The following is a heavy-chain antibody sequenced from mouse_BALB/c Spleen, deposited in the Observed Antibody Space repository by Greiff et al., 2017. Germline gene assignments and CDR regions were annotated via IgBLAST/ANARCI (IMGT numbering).Heavy chain of an antibody. V-gene: IGHV1S137*01. CDR2: ISTYYGDA. CDR1: GYTFTDYA. D-gene: IGHD6-1*01. Sequence: VQLKESGAELVRPGVSVKISCKGSGYTFTDYAMHWVKQSHAKSLEWIGVISTYYGDASYNQKFKGKATMTVDKSSSTAYMELARLTSEDSAIYYCARGGQPYYFDYWGQGTTLTVSS. CDR3: ARGGQPYYFDY. J-gene: IGHJ2*01.